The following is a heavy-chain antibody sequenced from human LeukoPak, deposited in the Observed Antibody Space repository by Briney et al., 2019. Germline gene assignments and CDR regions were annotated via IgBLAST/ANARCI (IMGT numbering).Heavy chain of an antibody. V-gene: IGHV3-7*01. D-gene: IGHD3-10*02. Sequence: PGGSLRLSCAASVFTFSSYAMHGVRQAPGKGLEWVANIKQAGSEKYYVDSVKGRFTISRDKAKNSLYLQMNSLRAEDTAVYYCAELGITMIGGVWGKGTTVTISS. J-gene: IGHJ6*04. CDR3: AELGITMIGGV. CDR1: VFTFSSYA. CDR2: IKQAGSEK.